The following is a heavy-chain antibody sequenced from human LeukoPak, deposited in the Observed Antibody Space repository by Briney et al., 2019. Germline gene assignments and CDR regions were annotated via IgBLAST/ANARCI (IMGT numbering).Heavy chain of an antibody. Sequence: PSQTLSLTCTVSGGSISSGGYYWSWIRQPPGKGLEWIGYIYYSGSTDYNPSLKSRVTISVDTSKNQFSLKLSSVTAADTAVYYCARYTRFCSSTSCPGAYFDYWGQGTLVTVSS. CDR3: ARYTRFCSSTSCPGAYFDY. J-gene: IGHJ4*02. CDR2: IYYSGST. CDR1: GGSISSGGYY. V-gene: IGHV4-61*08. D-gene: IGHD2-2*01.